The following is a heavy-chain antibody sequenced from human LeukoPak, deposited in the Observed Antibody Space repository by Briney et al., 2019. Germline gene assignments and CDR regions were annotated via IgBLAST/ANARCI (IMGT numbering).Heavy chain of an antibody. Sequence: GGSLRLSCAASGFTFSSYAMSWVRQAPGKGLVWVSCINSDGSSTSYADSVKGRFTISRDNAKNTLYLQMNSLRAEDTAVYYCAREIQSRYMDYWGQGTLVTVSS. J-gene: IGHJ4*02. D-gene: IGHD6-13*01. CDR1: GFTFSSYA. CDR2: INSDGSST. CDR3: AREIQSRYMDY. V-gene: IGHV3-74*01.